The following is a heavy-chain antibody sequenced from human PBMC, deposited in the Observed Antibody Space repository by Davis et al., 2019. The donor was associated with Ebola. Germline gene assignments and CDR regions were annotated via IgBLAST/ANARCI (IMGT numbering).Heavy chain of an antibody. Sequence: SQTPSLTRAISGDSVSSHSAAWNWIRQSPSRGLEWLGRTYYRSTWYNDYAVSVKSRITINPDTSKNQFSLQLNSVTPEDTAVYYCARSSTFGSGWFDYWGQGTLVTVSS. CDR2: TYYRSTWYN. V-gene: IGHV6-1*01. CDR1: GDSVSSHSAA. D-gene: IGHD3-16*01. CDR3: ARSSTFGSGWFDY. J-gene: IGHJ4*02.